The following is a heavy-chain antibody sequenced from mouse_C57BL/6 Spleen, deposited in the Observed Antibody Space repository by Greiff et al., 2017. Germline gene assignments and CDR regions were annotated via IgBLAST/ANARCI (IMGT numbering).Heavy chain of an antibody. V-gene: IGHV1-82*01. CDR1: GYAFSSSW. J-gene: IGHJ2*01. CDR3: ASPQYYGSSDFDY. Sequence: VQLQQSGPELVKPGASVKISCKASGYAFSSSWMNWVKQRPGKGLEWIGRIYPGDGDTNYNGKFKGKATLTADKSSSTAYMQLSSLTSEDSAVYFCASPQYYGSSDFDYWGQGTTLTVSS. D-gene: IGHD1-1*01. CDR2: IYPGDGDT.